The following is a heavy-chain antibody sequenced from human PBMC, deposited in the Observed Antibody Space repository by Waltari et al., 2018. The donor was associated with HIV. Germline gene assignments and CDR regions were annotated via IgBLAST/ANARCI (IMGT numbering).Heavy chain of an antibody. V-gene: IGHV4-39*07. D-gene: IGHD5-12*01. CDR3: ARDSVMDIVATTKGLDAFDI. CDR2: IYYSGST. Sequence: QLQLQESGPGLVKPSETLSLTCTVSGGSISSSSYYWGWIRQPPGKGLEWIGSIYYSGSTYYNPSLKSRVTISVDTSKNQFSLKLSSVTAADTAVYYCARDSVMDIVATTKGLDAFDIWGQGTMVTVSS. CDR1: GGSISSSSYY. J-gene: IGHJ3*02.